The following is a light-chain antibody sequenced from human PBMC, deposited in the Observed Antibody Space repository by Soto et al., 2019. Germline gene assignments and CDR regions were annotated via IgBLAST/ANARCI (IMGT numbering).Light chain of an antibody. CDR2: KAS. V-gene: IGKV1-5*03. Sequence: TQLSPSPSTLSGSVGDRVTITCRASQTISSWLAWYQQKPGKAPKLLIYKASTLKSGVPSRFSGSGSGTEFTLTISSLQPDDFATYYCQQYNSYSEAFGQGTKVDIK. J-gene: IGKJ1*01. CDR3: QQYNSYSEA. CDR1: QTISSW.